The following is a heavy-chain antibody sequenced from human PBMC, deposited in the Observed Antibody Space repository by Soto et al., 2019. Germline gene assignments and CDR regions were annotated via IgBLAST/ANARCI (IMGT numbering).Heavy chain of an antibody. Sequence: ASVKVSCKASGYTFTGYYMHWVRQAPGQGLEWMGWINPNSGGTNYAQKFQGWVTMTRDTSISTAYMELSRLRSDDTAVYYCARTISSSWLFFDYWGQGTLVTVS. CDR1: GYTFTGYY. J-gene: IGHJ4*02. CDR2: INPNSGGT. V-gene: IGHV1-2*04. D-gene: IGHD6-13*01. CDR3: ARTISSSWLFFDY.